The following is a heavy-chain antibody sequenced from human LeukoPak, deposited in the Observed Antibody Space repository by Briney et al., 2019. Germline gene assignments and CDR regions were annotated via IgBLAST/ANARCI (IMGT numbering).Heavy chain of an antibody. D-gene: IGHD2-2*01. J-gene: IGHJ4*02. CDR3: ASGPTRVVPAAAYLDY. Sequence: ASVKVSCKASGGTFSSYAISWVRQAPGQGLEWMGGIIPIFGTANYAQKFQGRVTITADESTSAAYMELSSLRSEDTAVYYCASGPTRVVPAAAYLDYWGQGTLVTVSS. CDR1: GGTFSSYA. CDR2: IIPIFGTA. V-gene: IGHV1-69*13.